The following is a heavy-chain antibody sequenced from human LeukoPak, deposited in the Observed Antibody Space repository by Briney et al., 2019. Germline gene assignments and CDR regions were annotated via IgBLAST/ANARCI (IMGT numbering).Heavy chain of an antibody. J-gene: IGHJ2*01. D-gene: IGHD3-22*01. CDR1: GGSISRYY. CDR3: ARRYYDSSGYSHYWYFDL. V-gene: IGHV4-59*01. Sequence: SETLSLTCTVSGGSISRYYWSWIRQPPGKGLEWIGYVRDSGSTNYNPSLKSRVTISVDTSKNQFSLKLSSVTAADTAVYYCARRYYDSSGYSHYWYFDLWGRGTLVTVSS. CDR2: VRDSGST.